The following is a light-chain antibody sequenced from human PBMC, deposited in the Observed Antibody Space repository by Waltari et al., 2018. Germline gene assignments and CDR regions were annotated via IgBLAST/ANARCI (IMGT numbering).Light chain of an antibody. CDR3: QSYDRSLSVV. V-gene: IGLV1-40*01. CDR2: GNN. Sequence: QSALTQPPSVSGAPGQRVTISCTGSGSNIGAGYDVHWYQQFPGTVPKHLPSGNNTRPAGVPDRFSASKTGTSASQAITGLQAEDEADYYCQSYDRSLSVVFGGGTKLTVL. CDR1: GSNIGAGYD. J-gene: IGLJ2*01.